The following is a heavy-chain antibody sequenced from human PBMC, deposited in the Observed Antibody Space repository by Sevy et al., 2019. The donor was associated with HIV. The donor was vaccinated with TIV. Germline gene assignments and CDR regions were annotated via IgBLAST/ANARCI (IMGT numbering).Heavy chain of an antibody. J-gene: IGHJ4*02. CDR3: GRGTRGVVDH. V-gene: IGHV3-74*01. CDR1: GFTFSNSW. Sequence: GGCLRLSCAASGFTFSNSWMHWVRQGPGKGLVWVARINSEGQSYADSVKGRFTISRDNAKNTLFLQMNSLTTEDTAVYFCGRGTRGVVDHWGQGTLVTVSS. D-gene: IGHD3-10*01. CDR2: INSEG.